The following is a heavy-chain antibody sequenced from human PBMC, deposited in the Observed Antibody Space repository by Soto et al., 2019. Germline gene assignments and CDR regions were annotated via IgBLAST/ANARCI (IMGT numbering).Heavy chain of an antibody. Sequence: QVQLVQSGAEVKKPGASVKVSCKASGYTFTSYGISWVRQAPGQGLEWMGWISAYNGNTNYAQKLQGRVTMTTDTSTSTADMELMSLRSDDTAVYYCARDLGTVPAARGDACDILGQGTMVTVSS. J-gene: IGHJ3*02. CDR1: GYTFTSYG. CDR2: ISAYNGNT. D-gene: IGHD2-2*01. CDR3: ARDLGTVPAARGDACDI. V-gene: IGHV1-18*04.